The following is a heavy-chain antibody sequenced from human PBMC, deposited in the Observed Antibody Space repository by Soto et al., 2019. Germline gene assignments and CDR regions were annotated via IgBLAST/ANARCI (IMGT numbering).Heavy chain of an antibody. V-gene: IGHV1-69*12. J-gene: IGHJ5*02. CDR2: IRPIFGTA. D-gene: IGHD6-13*01. Sequence: QVQLVQSGAEVKTPGSSVKVSCKASGGTFSSYAISWVRQAPGQGLAWMGGIRPIFGTANYAQTFQVRVPITADESTSTADMELSSLRSEDTAVYYCARGVREAEAGTFNWFDPWGQGTLVTVSA. CDR3: ARGVREAEAGTFNWFDP. CDR1: GGTFSSYA.